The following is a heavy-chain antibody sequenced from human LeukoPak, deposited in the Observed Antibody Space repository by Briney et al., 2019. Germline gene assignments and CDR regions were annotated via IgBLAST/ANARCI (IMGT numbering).Heavy chain of an antibody. CDR3: VRDEDLYSMTWYVCDY. V-gene: IGHV3-23*01. J-gene: IGHJ4*02. CDR2: VTSSGAYT. Sequence: AGGSLRLSCAASGFTFSSYAMSWVRQAPGKGLEWVSAVTSSGAYTFYADSVKGRLTISRDNSKNTVYLQMNSLRAEDTAIYYCVRDEDLYSMTWYVCDYWGQGTLVTVSS. D-gene: IGHD5-12*01. CDR1: GFTFSSYA.